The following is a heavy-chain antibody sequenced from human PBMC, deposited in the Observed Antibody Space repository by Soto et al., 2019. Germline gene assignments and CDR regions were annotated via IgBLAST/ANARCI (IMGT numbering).Heavy chain of an antibody. J-gene: IGHJ6*02. D-gene: IGHD4-17*01. Sequence: SGPTLVNPTETLTLTRTVSGFSLTTGKMGVSWIRQPPGKALEWLAHIFSDNERSYSTSLQGRLTISKDTSGSQVVLSMTNVDPVDTATYYCARMNVDSYQFYYAMDVWGQGT. CDR2: IFSDNER. CDR3: ARMNVDSYQFYYAMDV. V-gene: IGHV2-26*01. CDR1: GFSLTTGKMG.